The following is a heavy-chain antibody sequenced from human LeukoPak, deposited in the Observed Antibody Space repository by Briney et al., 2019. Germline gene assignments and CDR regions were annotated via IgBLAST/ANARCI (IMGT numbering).Heavy chain of an antibody. V-gene: IGHV3-48*03. CDR3: ARDKGAVVRDAFDI. CDR2: ISSSGSTI. CDR1: GFTFSSYE. Sequence: GGSLRLSCAASGFTFSSYEMNWVRQAPGKGLEWVSYISSSGSTIYYADSVKGRFTISRDNAKNSLYLQMNSLRAEDTAVYYCARDKGAVVRDAFDIWGQGQWSPSPQ. J-gene: IGHJ3*02. D-gene: IGHD6-19*01.